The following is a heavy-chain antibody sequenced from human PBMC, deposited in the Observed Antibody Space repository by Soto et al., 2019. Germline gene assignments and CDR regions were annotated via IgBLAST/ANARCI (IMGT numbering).Heavy chain of an antibody. CDR1: GGSISSGGYS. J-gene: IGHJ6*02. CDR3: ARDHLAGQQLVWPRYYYYYYGMDV. Sequence: PSETLSLTCAVSGGSISSGGYSWSWIRQPPGKGLEWIGYIYHSGSTYYNPSLKSRVTISVDTSKNQFSLKLSSVTAADTAVYYCARDHLAGQQLVWPRYYYYYYGMDVWGQGTTVTVSS. D-gene: IGHD6-13*01. V-gene: IGHV4-30-2*05. CDR2: IYHSGST.